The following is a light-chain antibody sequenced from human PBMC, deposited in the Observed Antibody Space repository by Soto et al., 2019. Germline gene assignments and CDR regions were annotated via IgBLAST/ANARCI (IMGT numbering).Light chain of an antibody. V-gene: IGLV2-11*01. Sequence: QYVLTQPRSVSGSPGQSVTISCTGTSSDVGGYNYVSWYQQHPGKAPKLMIYDVSKRPSGVPDRFSGSKSGNTASLTISGLQAEVEADYYCCSYAGSYTYVVFGGGTKVTVL. CDR2: DVS. CDR3: CSYAGSYTYVV. CDR1: SSDVGGYNY. J-gene: IGLJ2*01.